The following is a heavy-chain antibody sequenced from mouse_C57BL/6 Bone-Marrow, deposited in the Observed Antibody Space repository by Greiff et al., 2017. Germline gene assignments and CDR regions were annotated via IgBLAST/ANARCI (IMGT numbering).Heavy chain of an antibody. Sequence: EVKVVESGGGLVKPGGSLKLSCAASGFTFSDYGMHWVRQAPEKGLEWVAYISSGSSTIYYADTVKGRFTISRDNAKNTLFLQMTSLRSEDTAMYYCARADGYYGSAMDYWGQGTSVTVSS. J-gene: IGHJ4*01. CDR2: ISSGSSTI. CDR3: ARADGYYGSAMDY. D-gene: IGHD2-3*01. V-gene: IGHV5-17*01. CDR1: GFTFSDYG.